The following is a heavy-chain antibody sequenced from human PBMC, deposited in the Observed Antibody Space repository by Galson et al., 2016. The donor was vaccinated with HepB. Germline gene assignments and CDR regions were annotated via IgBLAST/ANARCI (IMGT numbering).Heavy chain of an antibody. CDR2: IKSKVDGGTA. V-gene: IGHV3-15*01. CDR1: GFTFKYAW. D-gene: IGHD1-26*01. CDR3: TTGVEGGEAS. J-gene: IGHJ4*02. Sequence: SLRLSCAASGFTFKYAWMSWVRQGPGKGLEWVGRIKSKVDGGTADYGTPVKGRFTISRDDSKDNLYLQMNSLENEDTATYYCTTGVEGGEASWGQGTPVTVSS.